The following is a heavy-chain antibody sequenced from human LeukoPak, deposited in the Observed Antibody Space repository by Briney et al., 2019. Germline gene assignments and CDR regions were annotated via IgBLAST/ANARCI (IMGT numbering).Heavy chain of an antibody. V-gene: IGHV4-59*01. CDR3: ARDRGGYYDILTGYFRASWFDP. CDR1: DGSISGYY. J-gene: IGHJ5*02. Sequence: PSETLSLTCTVSDGSISGYYWSWIRQPPGKGLEWIGYIYCSGSTNYNPSLKSRVTISVDTSKNQFSLKLSSVTAADTAVYYCARDRGGYYDILTGYFRASWFDPWGQGALVTVSS. CDR2: IYCSGST. D-gene: IGHD3-9*01.